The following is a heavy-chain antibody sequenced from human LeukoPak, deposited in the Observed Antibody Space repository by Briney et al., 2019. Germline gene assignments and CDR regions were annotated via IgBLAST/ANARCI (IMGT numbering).Heavy chain of an antibody. V-gene: IGHV3-23*01. D-gene: IGHD3-22*01. J-gene: IGHJ5*02. Sequence: GGSLRLSCAASGFTFSSYAMSWVRQAPGKGLEWVSAISGSGGSTYYADSVKGRFTISRDNSKNTLFLQMNSLRAEDTAVYYCAKDQNGYDNPADHWGQGTLVTVSS. CDR2: ISGSGGST. CDR3: AKDQNGYDNPADH. CDR1: GFTFSSYA.